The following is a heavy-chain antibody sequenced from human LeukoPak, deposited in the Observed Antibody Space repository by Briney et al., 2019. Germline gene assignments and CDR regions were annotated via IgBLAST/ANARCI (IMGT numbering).Heavy chain of an antibody. CDR3: ARHDYGD. V-gene: IGHV3-7*02. CDR1: GFTFSSYA. CDR2: IKHDGSEK. Sequence: GGSLRLSCAASGFTFSSYAMSWVRQAPGKGLEWVATIKHDGSEKYYVDSVKGRFTISRDNAKNSLYLQMNSLRAEDTAVYYSARHDYGDLGQGTLVTVSS. D-gene: IGHD4-17*01. J-gene: IGHJ4*02.